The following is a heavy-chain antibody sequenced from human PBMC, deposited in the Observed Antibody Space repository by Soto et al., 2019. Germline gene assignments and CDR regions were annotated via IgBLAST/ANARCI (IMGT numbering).Heavy chain of an antibody. Sequence: SETLSLTCTVSGGSISSSSYYWGWIRQPPGKGLEWIGSIYYSGSTYYNPSLKSRVTISVDTSKNQFSLKLSSVTAADTAVYYCASLSELWSLAHSSGLFDIWGQGTMVTVSS. J-gene: IGHJ3*02. V-gene: IGHV4-39*01. CDR3: ASLSELWSLAHSSGLFDI. CDR1: GGSISSSSYY. CDR2: IYYSGST. D-gene: IGHD6-19*01.